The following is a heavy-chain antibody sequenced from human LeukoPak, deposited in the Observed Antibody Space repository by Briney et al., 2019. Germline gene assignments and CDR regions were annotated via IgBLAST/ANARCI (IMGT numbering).Heavy chain of an antibody. Sequence: GGSLRLSCAASGFTFSSYAMTWVRQAPGKGLEWVSAISGSGGNTYYADSVKGRFTISRDNPKNTLYLQINSLRAEDTAVYYCAKDMQTWPRFPDYWGQGTLVTVSS. J-gene: IGHJ4*02. CDR3: AKDMQTWPRFPDY. D-gene: IGHD5-12*01. CDR1: GFTFSSYA. CDR2: ISGSGGNT. V-gene: IGHV3-23*01.